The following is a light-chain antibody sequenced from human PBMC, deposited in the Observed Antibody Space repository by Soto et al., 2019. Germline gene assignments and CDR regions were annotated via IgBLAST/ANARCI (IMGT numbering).Light chain of an antibody. CDR1: QSISTW. V-gene: IGKV1-5*01. Sequence: DIPMTQSPSTLSASVGYRVIITCRASQSISTWLAWYQQKPGEGPKLLIYSASTLQSGVPSRFSGSGSGTEFTLTISGLQPDDFATYYCQQYDGNFGGGTRVEIK. CDR3: QQYDGN. J-gene: IGKJ4*01. CDR2: SAS.